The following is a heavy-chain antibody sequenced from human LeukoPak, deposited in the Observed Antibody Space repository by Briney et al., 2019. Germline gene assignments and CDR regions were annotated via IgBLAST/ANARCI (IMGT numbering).Heavy chain of an antibody. Sequence: PGGSLRLSCAASGFTFSSYGMHWVRQAPGKGLEWVAFIRYDGSNKYYADSVKGRFTISRDNSKNTLYLQMNSLRAEDTAVYYCARAGNYYDSSGYLDFGYWGQGTLVTVSS. J-gene: IGHJ4*02. V-gene: IGHV3-30*02. CDR3: ARAGNYYDSSGYLDFGY. D-gene: IGHD3-22*01. CDR1: GFTFSSYG. CDR2: IRYDGSNK.